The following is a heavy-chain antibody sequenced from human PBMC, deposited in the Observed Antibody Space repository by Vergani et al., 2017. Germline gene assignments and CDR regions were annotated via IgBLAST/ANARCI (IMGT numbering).Heavy chain of an antibody. D-gene: IGHD3-3*01. Sequence: QVQLVQSGAEVKTPGASVTVSCKASGYTFISYDINWVRQATGQGLEWMGWINPNSGNSGYAQKFQVRVTMTRNTARSTAYMELSSLRSEDTAVYYCARGNTGRFWSGCSPNNWFDPWGQGTLVTVSS. CDR2: INPNSGNS. CDR3: ARGNTGRFWSGCSPNNWFDP. CDR1: GYTFISYD. J-gene: IGHJ5*02. V-gene: IGHV1-8*01.